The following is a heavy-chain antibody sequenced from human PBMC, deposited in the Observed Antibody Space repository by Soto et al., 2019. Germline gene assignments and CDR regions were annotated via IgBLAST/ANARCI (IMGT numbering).Heavy chain of an antibody. D-gene: IGHD3-10*01. CDR2: ISGSGGST. Sequence: PGGSLRLSCAASGFTFSSYAMSWVRQAPGKGLEWVSAISGSGGSTYYADSVKGRFTISRDNSKNTLYLQMNSLRAEDTAVYYCAKDGPEFFFFGYYFDYWGQGTLVTVSS. V-gene: IGHV3-23*01. J-gene: IGHJ4*02. CDR1: GFTFSSYA. CDR3: AKDGPEFFFFGYYFDY.